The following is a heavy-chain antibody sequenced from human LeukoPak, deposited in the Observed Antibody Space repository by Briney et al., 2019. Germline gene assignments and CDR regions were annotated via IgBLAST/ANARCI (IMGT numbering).Heavy chain of an antibody. Sequence: SETLSLTCAVYGGSFSGYYWSWIRQPPGKGLEWIGEINHSGSTNYNPSLKSRVTISVDTSKNQLSLKLSSVTAADTAVYYCARVGSSGWLRAVDYWGQGTLVTVSS. CDR1: GGSFSGYY. V-gene: IGHV4-34*01. CDR3: ARVGSSGWLRAVDY. J-gene: IGHJ4*02. D-gene: IGHD6-19*01. CDR2: INHSGST.